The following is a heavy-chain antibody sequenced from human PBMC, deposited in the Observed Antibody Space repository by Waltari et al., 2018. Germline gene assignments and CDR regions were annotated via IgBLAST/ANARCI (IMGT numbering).Heavy chain of an antibody. D-gene: IGHD3-22*01. CDR3: ASLKRDSSGYTTFDY. CDR2: IYYSGST. J-gene: IGHJ4*02. V-gene: IGHV4-39*01. Sequence: QLQLQESGPGLVKPSETLSLTCTVSGGSFSSSSYYWGWIRQPPGKGLEWIGSIYYSGSTYYNPSLKSRVTISVDTSKNQFSLKLSSVTAADTAVYYCASLKRDSSGYTTFDYWGQGTLVTVSS. CDR1: GGSFSSSSYY.